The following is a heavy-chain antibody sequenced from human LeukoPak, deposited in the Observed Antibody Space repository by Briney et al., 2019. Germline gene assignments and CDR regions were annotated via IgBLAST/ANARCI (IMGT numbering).Heavy chain of an antibody. D-gene: IGHD5-18*01. V-gene: IGHV4-30-4*08. CDR2: IYYSGST. Sequence: PSQTLSLTCTVSGGSISSDDYYWSWIRQPPGKGLEWIGYIYYSGSTYYNPSLKSQVTISVDTSKNQFSLKLSSVTAADTAVYYCARGYSYGLYDYWGQGTLVTVSS. J-gene: IGHJ4*02. CDR1: GGSISSDDYY. CDR3: ARGYSYGLYDY.